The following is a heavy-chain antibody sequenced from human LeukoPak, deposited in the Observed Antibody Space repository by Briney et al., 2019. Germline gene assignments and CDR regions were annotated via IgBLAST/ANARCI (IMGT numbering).Heavy chain of an antibody. V-gene: IGHV5-51*01. Sequence: GESLKISCKGSGYSFTSYWIGWVRRMPGKGLEWMGIIYPGDSDTRYSPSFQGQVTISADKSISTAYLQWSSLKASDTAMYYCARIRFGYSSSWYVGDAFDIWGQGTMVTVSS. J-gene: IGHJ3*02. D-gene: IGHD6-13*01. CDR1: GYSFTSYW. CDR3: ARIRFGYSSSWYVGDAFDI. CDR2: IYPGDSDT.